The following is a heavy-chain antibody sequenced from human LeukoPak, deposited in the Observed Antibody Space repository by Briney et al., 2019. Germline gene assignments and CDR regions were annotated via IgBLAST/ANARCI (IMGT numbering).Heavy chain of an antibody. Sequence: PSETLSLTCTVSGGFITTYYWSWIRQPPGKGLEWIGFIYNSGSTKYNPSLGSRGTISEDTAKNQFSLKLTSVTAADTAIYYCVRGGSVNPALIDYWGQGTLVTVSS. CDR3: VRGGSVNPALIDY. D-gene: IGHD1-14*01. J-gene: IGHJ4*02. CDR2: IYNSGST. V-gene: IGHV4-59*01. CDR1: GGFITTYY.